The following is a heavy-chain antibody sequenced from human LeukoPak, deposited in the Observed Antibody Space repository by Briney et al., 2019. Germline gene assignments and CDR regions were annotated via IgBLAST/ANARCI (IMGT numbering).Heavy chain of an antibody. V-gene: IGHV3-30*04. Sequence: GGSLRLSCAASGFTFSSYAMHWVRQAPGKGLEWVAVISYDGSNKYYADSVKGRFTISRDNSKNTLYLQMNSLRAEDTAVYYCASADSSGYLVDYWGQGTLVTVSS. CDR2: ISYDGSNK. CDR1: GFTFSSYA. CDR3: ASADSSGYLVDY. J-gene: IGHJ4*02. D-gene: IGHD3-22*01.